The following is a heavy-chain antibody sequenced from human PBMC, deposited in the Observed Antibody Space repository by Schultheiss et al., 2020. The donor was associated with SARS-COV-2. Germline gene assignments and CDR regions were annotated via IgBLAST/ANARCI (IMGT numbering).Heavy chain of an antibody. J-gene: IGHJ5*02. CDR1: GYSISSGYY. V-gene: IGHV4-38-2*01. CDR2: IYYSGST. CDR3: ARNQYQLSYPFWFDP. Sequence: SQTLSLTCAVSGYSISSGYYWGWIRQPPGKGLEWIGYIYYSGSTYYNPSLKSRVTISVDTSKNQFSLKLSSVTAADTAVYYCARNQYQLSYPFWFDPWGQGTLVTVSS. D-gene: IGHD2-2*01.